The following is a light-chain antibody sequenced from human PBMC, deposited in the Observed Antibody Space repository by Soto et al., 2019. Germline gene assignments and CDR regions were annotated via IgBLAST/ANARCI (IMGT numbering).Light chain of an antibody. CDR2: AAS. J-gene: IGKJ4*01. CDR1: QGISNF. V-gene: IGKV1-9*01. CDR3: QQLESYPST. Sequence: IPITQSPSTLYGSVLYRVTITCRASQGISNFLAWYQQKPGKAPKLLIYAASTLQSGVPSRFSGSGSGTDFTLTISSLQPEDFATYYCQQLESYPSTFGGGTKVDIK.